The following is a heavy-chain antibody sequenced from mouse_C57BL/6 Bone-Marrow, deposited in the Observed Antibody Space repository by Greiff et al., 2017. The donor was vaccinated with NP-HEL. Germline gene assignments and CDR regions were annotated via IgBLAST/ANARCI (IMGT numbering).Heavy chain of an antibody. CDR1: GYSITSDY. CDR2: ISYSGST. D-gene: IGHD2-1*01. Sequence: EVKLMESGPGLAKPSQTLSLTCSVTGYSITSDYWNWIRKFPGNKLEYMGYISYSGSTYYNPSLKSRISITRDTSKNQYYLQLNSVTTEDTATYYCARFHYGNYARFDVWGTGTTVTVSS. CDR3: ARFHYGNYARFDV. J-gene: IGHJ1*03. V-gene: IGHV3-8*01.